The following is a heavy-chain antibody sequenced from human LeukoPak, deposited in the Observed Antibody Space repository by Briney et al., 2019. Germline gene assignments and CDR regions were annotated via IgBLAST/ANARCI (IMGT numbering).Heavy chain of an antibody. Sequence: PGGSLRLSCAASGFTLSNYWMIHWVRQVPGKGLQWVSRINNDGNLKTDGRDTGYADSVKGRFTISTDNAKNTLYLQMNSLRAEDTAVYYCARTYYDFWSGYFDLFDYWGQGTLVTVSS. J-gene: IGHJ4*02. CDR1: GFTLSNYW. V-gene: IGHV3-74*01. CDR3: ARTYYDFWSGYFDLFDY. CDR2: INNDGNLKTDGRDT. D-gene: IGHD3-3*01.